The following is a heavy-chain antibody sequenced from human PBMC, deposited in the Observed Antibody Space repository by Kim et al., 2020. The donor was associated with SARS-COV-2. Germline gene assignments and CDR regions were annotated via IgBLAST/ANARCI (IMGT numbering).Heavy chain of an antibody. Sequence: GGSLRLSCAASGFTVSRNYMSWVRQAPGKGLEWVSVIYSGGSTYYADSVKGRFTISRDNSKNTLYLQMNSLRAEDTAVYYCARGLLGSSGGYGMDVWGQGTTVTVSS. CDR3: ARGLLGSSGGYGMDV. V-gene: IGHV3-53*01. J-gene: IGHJ6*02. D-gene: IGHD6-13*01. CDR2: IYSGGST. CDR1: GFTVSRNY.